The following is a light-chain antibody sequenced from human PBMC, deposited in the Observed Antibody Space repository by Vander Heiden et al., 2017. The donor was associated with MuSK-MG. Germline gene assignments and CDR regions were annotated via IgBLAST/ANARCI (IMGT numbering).Light chain of an antibody. Sequence: SYELTQPPSVSVSPGQTASITCSGDTLGDKYACWYQQKPGKSPVLVIYQDSKRPLVIPERFSGSNSGKTATLTISGTQAMDEADYYCQAWDSSTAYVFGTGTKVTVL. CDR3: QAWDSSTAYV. CDR2: QDS. CDR1: TLGDKY. V-gene: IGLV3-1*01. J-gene: IGLJ1*01.